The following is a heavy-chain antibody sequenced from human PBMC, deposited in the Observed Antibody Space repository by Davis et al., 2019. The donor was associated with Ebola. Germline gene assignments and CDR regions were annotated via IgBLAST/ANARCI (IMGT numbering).Heavy chain of an antibody. J-gene: IGHJ6*02. CDR3: ARRCGGDCYVYYYYGMDV. Sequence: ASVKVSCKASGYTFTSYYMHWVRQAPEQGLEWMGIINPSGGSTSYAQKFQGRVTMTRDTSTSTVYMELSSLRSEDTAVYYCARRCGGDCYVYYYYGMDVWGQGTTVTVSS. CDR2: INPSGGST. D-gene: IGHD2-21*02. CDR1: GYTFTSYY. V-gene: IGHV1-46*01.